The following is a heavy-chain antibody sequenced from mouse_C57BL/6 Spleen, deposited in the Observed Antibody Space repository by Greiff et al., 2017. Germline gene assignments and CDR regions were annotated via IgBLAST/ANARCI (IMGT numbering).Heavy chain of an antibody. CDR1: GYAFSSYW. CDR2: IYPGDGDT. V-gene: IGHV1-80*01. D-gene: IGHD1-3*01. Sequence: QVQLQQSGAELVKPGASVKLSCKASGYAFSSYWMNWVKQRPGKGLEWIGQIYPGDGDTNYNGKFKGKATLTADKSSSTTYMPLSSLTSEDSAVYFCARSKYKDYFDYWGQCTTLTVSS. CDR3: ARSKYKDYFDY. J-gene: IGHJ2*01.